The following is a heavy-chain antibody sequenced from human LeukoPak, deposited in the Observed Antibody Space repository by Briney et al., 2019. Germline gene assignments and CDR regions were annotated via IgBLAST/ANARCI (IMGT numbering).Heavy chain of an antibody. J-gene: IGHJ4*02. CDR2: TSVSGGST. CDR1: GFTFSSYA. D-gene: IGHD1-26*01. V-gene: IGHV3-23*01. Sequence: GGSLRLSCAASGFTFSSYAMSWVRQAPGKGLEWVSGTSVSGGSTYYADSVKGRFTISRDKSKNTLYLQMNSLRVEDTAVYYCTKGDGSGATYFDYWGQGTLVTVSS. CDR3: TKGDGSGATYFDY.